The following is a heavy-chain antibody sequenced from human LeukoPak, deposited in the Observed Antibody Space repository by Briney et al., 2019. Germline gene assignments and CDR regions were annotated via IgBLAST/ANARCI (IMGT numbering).Heavy chain of an antibody. J-gene: IGHJ6*02. CDR1: GYTFTGYY. V-gene: IGHV1-2*02. Sequence: RASVKVSCKASGYTFTGYYMHWVRQAPGQGLEWMGWINPNNGGTNYAQKFQGRVTMTRDTSISTAYMELSRLRSDDTAVYYCASIPERYGGNCKTPDVWGQGTTVTVSS. CDR3: ASIPERYGGNCKTPDV. CDR2: INPNNGGT. D-gene: IGHD4-23*01.